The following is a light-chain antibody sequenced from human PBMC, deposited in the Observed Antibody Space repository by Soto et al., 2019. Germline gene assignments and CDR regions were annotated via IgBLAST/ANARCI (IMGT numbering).Light chain of an antibody. Sequence: QTVVTQEPSFSVSPGGTVTLTCGLSSGSVSAGYYPSWYQQTPGQTPRTLIYSTSTRSSGVPDRFSGSILENKAALTITGAQADDESDYYCVLYMGSGISVFGGGTQLTVL. CDR3: VLYMGSGISV. J-gene: IGLJ2*01. CDR1: SGSVSAGYY. CDR2: STS. V-gene: IGLV8-61*01.